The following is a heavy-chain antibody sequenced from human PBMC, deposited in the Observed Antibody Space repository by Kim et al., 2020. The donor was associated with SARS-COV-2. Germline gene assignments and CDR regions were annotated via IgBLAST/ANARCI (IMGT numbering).Heavy chain of an antibody. Sequence: PSLKSRVTISVDTSKNQVSLKLSSVTAADTAVYYCARRRRYSSSWYYFDYWGQGTLVTVSS. V-gene: IGHV4-39*01. D-gene: IGHD6-13*01. CDR3: ARRRRYSSSWYYFDY. J-gene: IGHJ4*02.